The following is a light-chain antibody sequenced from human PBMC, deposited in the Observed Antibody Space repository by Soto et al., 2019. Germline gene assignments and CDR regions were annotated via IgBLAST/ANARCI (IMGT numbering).Light chain of an antibody. V-gene: IGLV1-47*01. CDR3: AAWDDSLVV. CDR1: SSNIGSNY. Sequence: QSVLTQPPSASGTPGQRVNISCSGSSSNIGSNYVYWYRQFPGTAPKLLIQRNNQRPSGVPARFSGSKSGTSASLAISGLRSEDEADYYCAAWDDSLVVFGGGTKLTVL. J-gene: IGLJ2*01. CDR2: RNN.